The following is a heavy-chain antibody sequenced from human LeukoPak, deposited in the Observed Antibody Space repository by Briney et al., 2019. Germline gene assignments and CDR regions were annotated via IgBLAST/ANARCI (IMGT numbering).Heavy chain of an antibody. CDR2: VKHDGDT. CDR3: ARGPVALPNDRLSLFFVF. D-gene: IGHD2-8*01. CDR1: GASFNTSY. J-gene: IGHJ4*02. V-gene: IGHV4-34*01. Sequence: SETLSLTCSVYGASFNTSYWTWIRQSPDKGLEWIGEVKHDGDTNVNPSLRSRVVMSVDASKNQFSLKMTSVPAADTAIYFCARGPVALPNDRLSLFFVFCGQGALVTVSS.